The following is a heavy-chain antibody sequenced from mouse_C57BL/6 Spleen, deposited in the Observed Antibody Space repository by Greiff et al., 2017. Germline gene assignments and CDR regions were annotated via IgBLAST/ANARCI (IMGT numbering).Heavy chain of an antibody. CDR1: GFNIKDYY. CDR2: IDPEDGET. D-gene: IGHD3-2*02. Sequence: VQLQQSGAELVKPGASVKLSCTASGFNIKDYYMHWVKQRTEQGLEWIGRIDPEDGETKYAPKFQGQATITADTSSTTAYLQLSSLTSEDTAVYYCARPLRQLSAWFAYWGQGTLVTVSA. J-gene: IGHJ3*01. CDR3: ARPLRQLSAWFAY. V-gene: IGHV14-2*01.